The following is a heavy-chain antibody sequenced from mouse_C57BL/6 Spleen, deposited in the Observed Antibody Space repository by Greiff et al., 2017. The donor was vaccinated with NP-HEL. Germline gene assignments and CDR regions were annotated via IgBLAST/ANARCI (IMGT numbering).Heavy chain of an antibody. CDR1: GYAFSSYW. D-gene: IGHD1-1*01. J-gene: IGHJ2*01. CDR2: IYPGDGDT. V-gene: IGHV1-80*01. Sequence: VQLQESGAELVKPGASVKISCKASGYAFSSYWMNWVKQRPGKGLEWIGQIYPGDGDTNYNGKFKGKATLTADKSSSTAYMQLSSLTSEDSAVYFCAREEDYYGSSYDFDYWGQGTTLTVSS. CDR3: AREEDYYGSSYDFDY.